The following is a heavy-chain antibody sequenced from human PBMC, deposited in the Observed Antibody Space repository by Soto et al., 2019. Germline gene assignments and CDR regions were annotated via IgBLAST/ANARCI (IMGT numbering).Heavy chain of an antibody. D-gene: IGHD3-22*01. CDR1: GYTFTSYG. J-gene: IGHJ4*02. CDR2: ISAYNGNT. Sequence: ASVKVSCKASGYTFTSYGISWVRQAPGQGLEWMGWISAYNGNTNYAQKLQGRVTMTTDTSTSTAYMELRSLRSDDTAVYYCARDMYDSSGYYSPGSFDYWGQGTLVTGSS. V-gene: IGHV1-18*01. CDR3: ARDMYDSSGYYSPGSFDY.